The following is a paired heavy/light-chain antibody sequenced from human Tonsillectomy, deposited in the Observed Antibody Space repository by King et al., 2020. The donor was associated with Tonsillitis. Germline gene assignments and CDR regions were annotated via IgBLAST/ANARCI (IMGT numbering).Heavy chain of an antibody. J-gene: IGHJ4*02. V-gene: IGHV3-23*01. CDR3: AKDRALIIVASFDY. Sequence: EVQLLESGGGLIQPGGSLRLSCAVSGFTFKNYAMGWVRQAPGRGLEWVAAISGSGGRTYYADSVKGRFTISRDNSRNTLYLQMNSLRAEDTALYYCAKDRALIIVASFDYWGQGIQVTVSS. D-gene: IGHD5-12*01. CDR2: ISGSGGRT. CDR1: GFTFKNYA.
Light chain of an antibody. V-gene: IGKV1-39*01. Sequence: DIQMTQSPSSLSASVGDRVTITCRASQSISSFLTWYQQKPGKVPKLLIYGASSLQSGVPSRFSGSGSGTDFTLTISSLQPEDFASYYCQQSYSTPYTFGQGTKLQIK. CDR3: QQSYSTPYT. CDR2: GAS. CDR1: QSISSF. J-gene: IGKJ2*01.